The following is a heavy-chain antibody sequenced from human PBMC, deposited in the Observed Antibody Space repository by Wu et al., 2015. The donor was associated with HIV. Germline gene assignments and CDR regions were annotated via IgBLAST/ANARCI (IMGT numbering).Heavy chain of an antibody. CDR3: ARYAEDIVVVPAARWEDYYYYYMDV. CDR2: ISAYNGNT. D-gene: IGHD2-2*01. J-gene: IGHJ6*03. Sequence: QVQLVQSGAEVKKPGASVKVSCKASGYTFTSYGISWVRQAPGQGLEWMGWISAYNGNTNYAQKLQGRVTMTTDTSTSTAYMELRSLRSDDTAVYYCARYAEDIVVVPAARWEDYYYYYMDVWGKGTTVTVSS. CDR1: GYTFTSYG. V-gene: IGHV1-18*01.